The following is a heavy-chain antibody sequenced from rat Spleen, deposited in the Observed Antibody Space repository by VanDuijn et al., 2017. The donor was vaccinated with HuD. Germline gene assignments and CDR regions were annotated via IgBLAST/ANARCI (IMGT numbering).Heavy chain of an antibody. J-gene: IGHJ2*01. V-gene: IGHV5-27*01. CDR2: ISTSGGST. CDR1: GFTFSNYY. Sequence: EVQLVESGGGLVQPGRSLKLSCAASGFTFSNYYMAWVRQAPTKGLEWVASISTSGGSTYYRDSVKGRFTISRDNAKSTLYLQMDSLRSEDTASYYCTTTWNFDYWGQGVMVTVSS. CDR3: TTTWNFDY.